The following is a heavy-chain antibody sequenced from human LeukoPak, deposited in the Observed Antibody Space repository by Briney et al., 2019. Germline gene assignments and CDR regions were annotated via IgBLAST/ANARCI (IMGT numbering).Heavy chain of an antibody. V-gene: IGHV3-30-3*01. Sequence: PGRSLRLSCAASGFTFSSYAMHWVRQAPGKGLEWVAVISYDGSNKYYADSVKGRFTISRDNSKNTLYLQMNSLRAEDTAVYYCAREGGYDPLSYFDYWGQGTLVTVSS. CDR3: AREGGYDPLSYFDY. CDR1: GFTFSSYA. D-gene: IGHD5-12*01. CDR2: ISYDGSNK. J-gene: IGHJ4*02.